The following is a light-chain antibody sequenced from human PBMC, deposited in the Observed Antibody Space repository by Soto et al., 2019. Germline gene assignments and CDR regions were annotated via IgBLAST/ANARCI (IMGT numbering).Light chain of an antibody. CDR3: QTWGAGIRV. V-gene: IGLV4-69*01. CDR1: SGHSSYA. J-gene: IGLJ3*02. Sequence: QSVLTQSPSASASLGASVKLTCTLSSGHSSYAIAWHQQQPEKSPRYLMKVNSDGSHSKGDGIPDRFSGSSSGAERYLTISSLQSEDEADYYCQTWGAGIRVFGGGTKLTVL. CDR2: VNSDGSH.